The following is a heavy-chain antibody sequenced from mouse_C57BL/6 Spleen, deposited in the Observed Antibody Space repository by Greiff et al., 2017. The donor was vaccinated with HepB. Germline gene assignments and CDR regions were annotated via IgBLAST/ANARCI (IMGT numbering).Heavy chain of an antibody. D-gene: IGHD1-1*01. V-gene: IGHV1-80*01. J-gene: IGHJ2*01. CDR3: ARPDYGSSYFDY. CDR1: GYAFSSYW. CDR2: IYPGDGDT. Sequence: QVQLKESGAELVKPGASVKISCKASGYAFSSYWMNWVKQRPGKGLEWIGQIYPGDGDTNYNGKFKGKATLTADKSSSTAYMQLSSLTSEDSAVYFCARPDYGSSYFDYWGQGTTLTVSS.